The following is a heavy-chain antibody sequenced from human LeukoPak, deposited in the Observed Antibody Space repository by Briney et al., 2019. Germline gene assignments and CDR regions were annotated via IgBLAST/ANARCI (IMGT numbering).Heavy chain of an antibody. V-gene: IGHV4-39*01. J-gene: IGHJ4*02. CDR3: ARGYDN. D-gene: IGHD3-3*01. Sequence: SQTLSPSSSVSGGTISGSHNYWAWIRQPPGKGLEWIAIINYSGNRYYNPSLRSRATISVDTSTNQFSLNLNDVTAEESAVYYWARGYDNWGQGTLVTVSS. CDR1: GGTISGSHNY. CDR2: INYSGNR.